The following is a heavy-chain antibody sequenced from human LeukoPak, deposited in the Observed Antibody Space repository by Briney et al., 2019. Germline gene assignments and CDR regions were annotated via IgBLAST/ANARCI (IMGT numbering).Heavy chain of an antibody. D-gene: IGHD6-13*01. CDR1: GGSISSGGYY. J-gene: IGHJ4*02. Sequence: SQTLSPTCTVSGGSISSGGYYWSWIRQPPGKGLEWIGYIYHSGSTYYNPSLKSRVTISVDRSKNQFSLKLSSVTAADTAVYYCGRSPGSSWPFDYGGQGTLVTVSS. CDR3: GRSPGSSWPFDY. CDR2: IYHSGST. V-gene: IGHV4-30-2*01.